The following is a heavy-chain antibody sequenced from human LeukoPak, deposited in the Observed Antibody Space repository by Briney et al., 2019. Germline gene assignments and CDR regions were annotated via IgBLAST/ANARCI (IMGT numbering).Heavy chain of an antibody. V-gene: IGHV3-11*01. CDR2: ISSSGSTI. CDR1: GFTFSDYY. J-gene: IGHJ6*03. CDR3: ARDRPHYYYYMDV. Sequence: GGSLRLSCAASGFTFSDYYMSWIRHAPGKGLEWVSYISSSGSTIYYADSVKGRFTISRDNAKNSLYLQMNSLRAEDTAVYYCARDRPHYYYYMDVWGKGTTVTISS.